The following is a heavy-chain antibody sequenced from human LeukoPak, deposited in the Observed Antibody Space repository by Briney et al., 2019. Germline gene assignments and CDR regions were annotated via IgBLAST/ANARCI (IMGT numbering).Heavy chain of an antibody. CDR1: GGSFSGYY. J-gene: IGHJ4*02. D-gene: IGHD3-22*01. CDR2: INHSGST. CDR3: ARQWFVFDY. V-gene: IGHV4-34*01. Sequence: PSETLSLTCAVYGGSFSGYYWSWIRQPPGKGLEWIGEINHSGSTNYNPSLKSRVTISVDTSKNQFSLKLSSVTAADTAVYYCARQWFVFDYWGQGTLVTVSS.